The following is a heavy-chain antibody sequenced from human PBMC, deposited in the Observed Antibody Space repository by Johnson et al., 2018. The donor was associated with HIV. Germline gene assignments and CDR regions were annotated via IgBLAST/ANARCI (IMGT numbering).Heavy chain of an antibody. CDR3: ARGGRYRFLEWSISDAFDI. Sequence: SGGGVVQPGRSLRLSCAASGFTFSSYAMHWVRQAPGKGLEWVAAISYDGSNKYYADSVKGRFTISRDNAKNSLYLQMNSLRAEDTAVYYCARGGRYRFLEWSISDAFDIWGQGTMVTVSS. CDR1: GFTFSSYA. CDR2: ISYDGSNK. V-gene: IGHV3-30*04. D-gene: IGHD3-3*01. J-gene: IGHJ3*02.